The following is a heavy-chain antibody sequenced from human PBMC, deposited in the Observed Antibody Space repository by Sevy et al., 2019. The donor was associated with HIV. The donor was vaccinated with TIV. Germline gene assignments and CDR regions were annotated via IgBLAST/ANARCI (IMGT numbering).Heavy chain of an antibody. CDR1: GFTFSSYW. J-gene: IGHJ3*02. V-gene: IGHV3-7*01. Sequence: GGSLRLSCAASGFTFSSYWMSWVRQAPGKGLEWVANIKQDGSEKYYVDSVKGRFTISRDNAKNSLYLQMNSLRAEDTAVYYCARDSGDDYGDYVGAFDIWGQRTMVTVSS. CDR3: ARDSGDDYGDYVGAFDI. CDR2: IKQDGSEK. D-gene: IGHD4-17*01.